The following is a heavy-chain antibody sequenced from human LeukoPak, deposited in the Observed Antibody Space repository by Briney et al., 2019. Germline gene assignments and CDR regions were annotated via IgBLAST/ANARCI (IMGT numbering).Heavy chain of an antibody. CDR2: ISSSSGYI. Sequence: GGSLRLSCAASGFTFSSYSMNWVRQAPGKGLEWVSSISSSSGYIYYADSLKGRFTISRDNAKNSLYLQMNSLRAEDTAVYYCARDHAIDAFDVWGQGTMVTVSS. CDR1: GFTFSSYS. CDR3: ARDHAIDAFDV. J-gene: IGHJ3*01. V-gene: IGHV3-21*01.